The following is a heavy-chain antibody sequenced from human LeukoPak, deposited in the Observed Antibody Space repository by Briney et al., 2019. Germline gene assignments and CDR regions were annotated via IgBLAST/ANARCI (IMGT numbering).Heavy chain of an antibody. CDR3: AKGHRGGLLLSYFEY. CDR1: GFTFSDYA. Sequence: GGSLRLSCAASGFTFSDYAMSWVRQAPGKGLEWLSVISGGSSGSTYYADSVKGRFTISRDNSKNTLYLQMTSLRADDTAVYYCAKGHRGGLLLSYFEYWGQGTLVTVSS. CDR2: ISGGSSGST. V-gene: IGHV3-23*01. D-gene: IGHD3-22*01. J-gene: IGHJ4*02.